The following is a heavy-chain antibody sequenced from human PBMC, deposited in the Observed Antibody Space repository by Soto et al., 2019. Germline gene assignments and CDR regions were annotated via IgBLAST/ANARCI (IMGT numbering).Heavy chain of an antibody. J-gene: IGHJ4*02. CDR3: TRCAYYSGGSCNSRISDY. CDR1: GYTFTNYG. V-gene: IGHV1-18*01. Sequence: VPLVQSGAEVKKPGASVKVSCKPSGYTFTNYGISWVRQAPGQGREWMGWISADNGNTNYAQKFQGRVTMTTDTSTSTAYMELGSLRSDDTAVYYCTRCAYYSGGSCNSRISDYWCQGTLVTVSS. D-gene: IGHD2-15*01. CDR2: ISADNGNT.